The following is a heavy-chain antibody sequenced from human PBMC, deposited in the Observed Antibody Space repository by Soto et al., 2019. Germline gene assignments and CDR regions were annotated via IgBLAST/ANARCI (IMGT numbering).Heavy chain of an antibody. V-gene: IGHV3-48*02. J-gene: IGHJ6*02. CDR2: IATSSHTI. D-gene: IGHD5-18*01. CDR3: ARHGIQVSHDV. CDR1: GFTFSSSS. Sequence: VSLRLSCAASGFTFSSSSMDWVRQAPWQGLERISYIATSSHTIYYADSVRGRFTISRDNAKNSLFLQMNSLRDEDTAVYYCARHGIQVSHDVWGQGTTVTVSS.